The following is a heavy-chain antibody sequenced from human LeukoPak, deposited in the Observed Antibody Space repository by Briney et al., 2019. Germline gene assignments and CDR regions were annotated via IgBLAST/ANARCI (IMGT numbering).Heavy chain of an antibody. CDR2: ISGSGGST. V-gene: IGHV3-23*01. J-gene: IGHJ4*02. Sequence: GGSLRLSCAASGFTFSSYAMSWVRQAPGKGLEWVSAISGSGGSTYYADSVKGRFTISRDNSKNTLYLQMNSLRAEDTAVYYCTKDDDSSSWYAAYWGQGTLVTVSS. D-gene: IGHD6-13*01. CDR3: TKDDDSSSWYAAY. CDR1: GFTFSSYA.